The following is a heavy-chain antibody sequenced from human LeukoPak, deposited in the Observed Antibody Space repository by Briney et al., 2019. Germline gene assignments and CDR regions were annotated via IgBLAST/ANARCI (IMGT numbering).Heavy chain of an antibody. D-gene: IGHD3-22*01. CDR3: AKTYYYDSSNEFFAS. CDR1: GFTFSTYS. CDR2: ISSGSTTI. J-gene: IGHJ4*02. Sequence: GGSLRLSCAASGFTFSTYSMNWIRQAPGKGLEWVSYISSGSTTIFYTDSVKGRFTISRDNAKDSLYLQMNSLRADDTAVYYCAKTYYYDSSNEFFASWGQGTLVTVSS. V-gene: IGHV3-48*01.